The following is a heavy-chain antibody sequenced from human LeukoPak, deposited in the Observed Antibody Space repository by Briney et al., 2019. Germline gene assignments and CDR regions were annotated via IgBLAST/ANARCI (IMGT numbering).Heavy chain of an antibody. D-gene: IGHD5-24*01. CDR1: VGTFSSYA. Sequence: SVKASCKASVGTFSSYAISWVRQAPGQGLEWMGGIIPIFGTANYAQKFQGRVTITTDESTSTAYMELSSLRSEDTAVYYCARDRSEMATTRTFDYWGQGTLVTVAS. CDR2: IIPIFGTA. V-gene: IGHV1-69*05. J-gene: IGHJ4*02. CDR3: ARDRSEMATTRTFDY.